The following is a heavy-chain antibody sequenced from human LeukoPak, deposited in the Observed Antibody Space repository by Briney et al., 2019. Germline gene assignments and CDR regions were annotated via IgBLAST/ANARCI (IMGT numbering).Heavy chain of an antibody. CDR2: INPNSGGT. J-gene: IGHJ4*02. CDR1: GYTFTGYY. V-gene: IGHV1-2*02. D-gene: IGHD3-16*01. CDR3: ARGRGAYFDY. Sequence: ASVKVSCKASGYTFTGYYMHWVRQAPGQGLEWMGWINPNSGGTNYAQEFQGRVTMTRDTSISTAYMELSRLRSDDTAVYYCARGRGAYFDYWGQGTLVTVSS.